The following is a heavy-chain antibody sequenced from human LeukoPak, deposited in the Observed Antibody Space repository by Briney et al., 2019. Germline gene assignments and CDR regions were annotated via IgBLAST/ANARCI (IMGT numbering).Heavy chain of an antibody. V-gene: IGHV4-30-2*01. CDR2: IYHSGST. J-gene: IGHJ5*02. CDR1: GGSISSGGYY. CDR3: ARLGVVVNNWFDP. Sequence: SETLSLTCTVSGGSISSGGYYWSWIRQPPGKGLEWIGYIYHSGSTYYNPSLKSRVTMSVDTYKNQFSLKLSSVTAADTAVYYCARLGVVVNNWFDPWGQGTLVTVSS. D-gene: IGHD2-15*01.